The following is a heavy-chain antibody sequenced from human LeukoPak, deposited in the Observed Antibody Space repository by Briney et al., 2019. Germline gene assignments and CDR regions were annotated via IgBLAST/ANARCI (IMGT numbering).Heavy chain of an antibody. CDR3: ARASRDGYNQNFDH. J-gene: IGHJ4*02. V-gene: IGHV5-51*01. CDR2: IYPDGSET. Sequence: GESLKISCEGLGYSFSTYWSAWVRQRPGKGLEWMGIIYPDGSETRYDPSFEGQVTISADRSTSTAYLQWSSLRASDTAMYYCARASRDGYNQNFDHWGQGTLVTVSP. D-gene: IGHD5-24*01. CDR1: GYSFSTYW.